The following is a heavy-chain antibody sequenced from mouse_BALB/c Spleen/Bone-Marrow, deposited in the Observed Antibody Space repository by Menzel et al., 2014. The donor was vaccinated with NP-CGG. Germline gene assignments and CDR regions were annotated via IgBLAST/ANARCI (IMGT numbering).Heavy chain of an antibody. CDR2: INPYNDGT. Sequence: EVQLQQSGPELVKPGVSVKMSCKASGYTFSSYGMNWVKQKPGQGLEWIGYINPYNDGTKLNEKFEDKATLTSDKSSSTAYMELTSLTSEDSAVYYCARSGWLLRGYYALDYWDPGTSVTVSS. CDR1: GYTFSSYG. J-gene: IGHJ4*01. CDR3: ARSGWLLRGYYALDY. D-gene: IGHD2-3*01. V-gene: IGHV1-14*01.